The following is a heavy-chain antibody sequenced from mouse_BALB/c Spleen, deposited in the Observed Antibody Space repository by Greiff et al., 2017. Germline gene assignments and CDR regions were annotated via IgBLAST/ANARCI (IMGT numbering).Heavy chain of an antibody. J-gene: IGHJ4*01. CDR3: ARYYGSSYVDYAMDY. Sequence: QVQLKESGPGILQPSQTLSLTCSFSGFSLSTSGMSVGWIRQPSGKGLEWLAHIWWNDDKYYNPALKSRLTISKDTSNNQVFLKIASVVTADTATYYCARYYGSSYVDYAMDYWGQGTSVTVSS. D-gene: IGHD1-1*01. V-gene: IGHV8-8*01. CDR2: IWWNDDK. CDR1: GFSLSTSGMS.